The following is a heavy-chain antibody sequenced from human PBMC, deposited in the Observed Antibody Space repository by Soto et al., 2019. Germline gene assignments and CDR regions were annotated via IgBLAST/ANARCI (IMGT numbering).Heavy chain of an antibody. CDR3: ARDLSTLLKKI. J-gene: IGHJ4*02. CDR1: GFTFSSYW. V-gene: IGHV3-7*01. Sequence: PGGSLRLSCAASGFTFSSYWMSWVRQAPGKGLEWVANIKQDGSEKYYVDSVKGRFTISGDNAKNSLYLQMNSLRAEDTAVYYCARDLSTLLKKIWGQGTLVTVSS. CDR2: IKQDGSEK. D-gene: IGHD4-17*01.